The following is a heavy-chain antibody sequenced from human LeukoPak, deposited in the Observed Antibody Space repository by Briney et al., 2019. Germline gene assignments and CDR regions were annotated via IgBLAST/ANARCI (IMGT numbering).Heavy chain of an antibody. CDR1: GFTFSNYA. Sequence: GGSLRLSCAASGFTFSNYAMRWVRQAPGKGLEWVSAIRGHAGSPSYADSVQGRSTISRDNSKNTLYLQMDSLRAEDTAVYYCAKDRGSTSWYPEYFQQWGQGTIVTVSS. V-gene: IGHV3-23*01. CDR2: IRGHAGSP. D-gene: IGHD6-13*01. CDR3: AKDRGSTSWYPEYFQQ. J-gene: IGHJ1*01.